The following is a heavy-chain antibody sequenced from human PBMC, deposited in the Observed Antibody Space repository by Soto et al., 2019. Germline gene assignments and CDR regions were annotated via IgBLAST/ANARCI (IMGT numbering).Heavy chain of an antibody. J-gene: IGHJ4*02. CDR3: AKEAEVGLSRIDY. CDR2: ISGGGGST. Sequence: GGSLRLSCAASGFTFSIYAMSWVRQAPGKGLEWVSAISGGGGSTYNADSVKGRFTISRDNSKNTLYLQMNSLRAEDTAVYYCAKEAEVGLSRIDYWGRGTLVTVSS. V-gene: IGHV3-23*01. CDR1: GFTFSIYA. D-gene: IGHD6-13*01.